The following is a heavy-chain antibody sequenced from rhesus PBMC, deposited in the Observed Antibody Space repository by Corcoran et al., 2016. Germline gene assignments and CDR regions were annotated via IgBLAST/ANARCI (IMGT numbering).Heavy chain of an antibody. Sequence: QVQLQESGPGLVKPSETLSLTCAVPGASISSSWWHWFRPSPGKGLEWCGEINGNSGTTNYNPSLKSRVTMSKDASKNQFALKMSAVTAADAAVYYWAKGGQSWSGEDYWGQGVLVTVSS. CDR2: INGNSGTT. V-gene: IGHV4-80*01. CDR1: GASISSSW. J-gene: IGHJ4*01. CDR3: AKGGQSWSGEDY. D-gene: IGHD6-13*01.